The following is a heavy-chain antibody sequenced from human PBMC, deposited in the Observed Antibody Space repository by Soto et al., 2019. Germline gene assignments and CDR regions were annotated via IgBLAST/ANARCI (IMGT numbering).Heavy chain of an antibody. CDR3: ATAYYDFWSGYYKDAFDI. CDR2: ISYDGSNK. CDR1: GFTFSSYA. Sequence: QVQLVESGGGVVQPGRSLRLSCAASGFTFSSYAMHWVRQAPGKGLEWVAVISYDGSNKYYADSVKGRFTISRDNSKNTLYLQMNSLRAEDTAVYYCATAYYDFWSGYYKDAFDILGQGTMVTVSS. D-gene: IGHD3-3*01. V-gene: IGHV3-30-3*01. J-gene: IGHJ3*02.